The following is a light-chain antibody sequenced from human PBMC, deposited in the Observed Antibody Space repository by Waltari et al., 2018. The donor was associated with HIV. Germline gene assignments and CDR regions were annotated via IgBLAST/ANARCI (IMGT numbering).Light chain of an antibody. J-gene: IGLJ2*01. CDR3: CSYAGSSTHVV. CDR1: SSDVGSYNL. V-gene: IGLV2-23*01. CDR2: EGS. Sequence: QSALTQPASVSGSPGQSITISCTGTSSDVGSYNLVSWYQQHPGKAPKLMIYEGSKRPSGVSNRVSGSKSGNTASVTISGRQAEDEADYYCCSYAGSSTHVVFGGGTKLTVL.